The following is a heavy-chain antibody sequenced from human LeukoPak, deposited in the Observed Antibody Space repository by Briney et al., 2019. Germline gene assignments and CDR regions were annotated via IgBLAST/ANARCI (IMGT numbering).Heavy chain of an antibody. CDR3: AREGTAMVPSYYYYMDV. D-gene: IGHD5-18*01. V-gene: IGHV1-46*01. Sequence: GASVKVSCKASGYTFTGYYMHWVRQAPGQGLEWMGIINPSGGSTSYAQKFQGRVTMTRDTSTSTVYMELSSLRSEDTAVYYCAREGTAMVPSYYYYMDVWGKGTTVTISS. J-gene: IGHJ6*03. CDR2: INPSGGST. CDR1: GYTFTGYY.